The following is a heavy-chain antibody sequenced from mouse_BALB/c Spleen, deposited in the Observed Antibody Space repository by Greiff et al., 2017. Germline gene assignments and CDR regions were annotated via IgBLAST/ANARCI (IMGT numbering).Heavy chain of an antibody. CDR1: GYSITSDYA. J-gene: IGHJ3*01. CDR3: ARHYYGNYAWFAY. Sequence: EVQLVESGPGLVKPSQSLSLTCTVTGYSITSDYAWNWIRQFPGNKLEWMGYISYSGSTSYNPSLKSRISITRDTSKNQFFLQLNSVTTEDTATYYCARHYYGNYAWFAYWGQGTLVTVSA. D-gene: IGHD2-1*01. V-gene: IGHV3-2*02. CDR2: ISYSGST.